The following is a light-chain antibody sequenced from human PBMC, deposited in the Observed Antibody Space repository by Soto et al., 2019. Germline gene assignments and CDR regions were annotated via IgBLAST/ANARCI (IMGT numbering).Light chain of an antibody. CDR1: SSNIGAGFD. CDR2: TNN. CDR3: QSYDSSSVL. J-gene: IGLJ2*01. V-gene: IGLV1-40*01. Sequence: QSVLTQPPSLSGAPGQRVTISCTGSSSNIGAGFDVHWYQQLPGTAPKLLIYTNNYRPSGVPDRFSGSKSGTSASLAITGLRAEDEADYYCQSYDSSSVLFGGGTKLTVL.